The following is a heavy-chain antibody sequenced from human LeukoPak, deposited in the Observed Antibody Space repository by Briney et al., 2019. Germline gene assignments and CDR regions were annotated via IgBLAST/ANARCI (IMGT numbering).Heavy chain of an antibody. V-gene: IGHV3-48*02. CDR3: ARDGLGVMDV. CDR2: ISSGSSTI. J-gene: IGHJ6*02. D-gene: IGHD2-8*01. CDR1: GFTFSNYN. Sequence: PGESLRLSCAASGFTFSNYNMNWVRQAPGKGLEWVSYISSGSSTINYADSVKGRFTISRDNGRNSLYLQMNSLRDEDTAVYYCARDGLGVMDVWGQGTTVTVSS.